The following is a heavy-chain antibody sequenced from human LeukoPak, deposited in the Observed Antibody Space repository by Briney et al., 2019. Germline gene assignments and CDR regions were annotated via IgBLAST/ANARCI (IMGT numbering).Heavy chain of an antibody. CDR3: AGYASGWYLDY. D-gene: IGHD6-19*01. Sequence: ASVTVSCKASGYSFIGYYMHWVRQAPGQGLEWMGWINPDSGGTKYAQKFQGRVTMTRDTSISTAYMELSNLRSDDTAVYYCAGYASGWYLDYWGQGTLVTVSS. CDR2: INPDSGGT. V-gene: IGHV1-2*02. J-gene: IGHJ4*02. CDR1: GYSFIGYY.